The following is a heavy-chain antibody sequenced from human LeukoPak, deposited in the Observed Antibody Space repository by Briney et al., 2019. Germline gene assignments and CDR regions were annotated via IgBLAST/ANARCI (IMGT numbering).Heavy chain of an antibody. V-gene: IGHV3-49*04. J-gene: IGHJ6*04. CDR2: IRSKAYGGTT. CDR3: TRDGHPSKHVAGTLYYYYGMDV. D-gene: IGHD6-19*01. CDR1: GFTFGDYA. Sequence: PGRSLRLSCTASGFTFGDYAMSWVRQAPGKGLEWVGFIRSKAYGGTTEYAASVKARSTISRDDSKSIAYLQMNSLKTEDTAVYYCTRDGHPSKHVAGTLYYYYGMDVWGKGTTVTVSS.